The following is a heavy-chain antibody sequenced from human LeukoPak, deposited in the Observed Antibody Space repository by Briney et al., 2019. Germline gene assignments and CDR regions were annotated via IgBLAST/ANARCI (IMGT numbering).Heavy chain of an antibody. CDR2: IKSTGSST. Sequence: PGGSPRLSCAASGFTFSSYAMSWVRQAPGKGLEWVSSIKSTGSSTYYGDAVKGRFTISRDNSENTVYLQMHSLRAEDTALYYCAKDRREGYPRDSFDVWGQGTAVTVSS. V-gene: IGHV3-23*05. D-gene: IGHD5-24*01. CDR1: GFTFSSYA. J-gene: IGHJ3*01. CDR3: AKDRREGYPRDSFDV.